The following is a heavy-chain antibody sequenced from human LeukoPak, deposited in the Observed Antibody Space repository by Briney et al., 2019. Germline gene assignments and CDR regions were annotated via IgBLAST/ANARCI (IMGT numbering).Heavy chain of an antibody. J-gene: IGHJ3*02. V-gene: IGHV3-73*01. CDR2: IKSKASRYAT. Sequence: PGGSLKLSCAASGFTFSGSAMHWVRQASGKGLEWVGRIKSKASRYATAYTVSVKGRFTISREDSKNTAYLQMNRLKTEDTAVYYCSRLGDSSGYYSDAFDIWGQGTMVTASS. D-gene: IGHD3-22*01. CDR1: GFTFSGSA. CDR3: SRLGDSSGYYSDAFDI.